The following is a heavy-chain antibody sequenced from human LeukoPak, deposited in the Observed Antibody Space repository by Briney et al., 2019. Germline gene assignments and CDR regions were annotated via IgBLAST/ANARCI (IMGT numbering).Heavy chain of an antibody. CDR1: GFTFSDYY. CDR2: ISSSGSTI. Sequence: GGSLRLSCAASGFTFSDYYMSWIRQAPGKGLEWVSYISSSGSTIYYADSVKGRFTISRDNAKNSLYLQVNSLRAEDTAVYYCARDVDRRYYDFWSGYYLYYYYYGMDVWGQGTTVTVSS. V-gene: IGHV3-11*01. D-gene: IGHD3-3*01. CDR3: ARDVDRRYYDFWSGYYLYYYYYGMDV. J-gene: IGHJ6*02.